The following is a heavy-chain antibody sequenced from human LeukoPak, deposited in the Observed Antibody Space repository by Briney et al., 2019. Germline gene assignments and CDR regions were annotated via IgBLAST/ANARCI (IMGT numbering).Heavy chain of an antibody. D-gene: IGHD1-14*01. CDR1: LDSTTSNF. J-gene: IGHJ4*02. CDR2: IHRSGSP. CDR3: AREILGGFNPGAY. V-gene: IGHV4-4*02. Sequence: LETLSLTCTVSLDSTTSNFWSWVRQPPGKGLEWIGEIHRSGSPNYNPSLQSRVTISIDRSRNQIVLELSSVTAADTAVYYCAREILGGFNPGAYWGQGTLVTVSS.